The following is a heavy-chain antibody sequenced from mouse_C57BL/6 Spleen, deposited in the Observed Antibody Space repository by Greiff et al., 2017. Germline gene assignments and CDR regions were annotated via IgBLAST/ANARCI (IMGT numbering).Heavy chain of an antibody. Sequence: EVQVVESEGGLVQPGSSMKLSCTASGFTFSDYYMAWVRQVPEKGLEWVANINYDGSSTYYLDSLKSRFIISRDNAKNILYLQMSSLKSEDTATYYCARGGGGYYAWFAYWGQGTLVTVSA. J-gene: IGHJ3*01. CDR1: GFTFSDYY. CDR3: ARGGGGYYAWFAY. CDR2: INYDGSST. D-gene: IGHD2-3*01. V-gene: IGHV5-16*01.